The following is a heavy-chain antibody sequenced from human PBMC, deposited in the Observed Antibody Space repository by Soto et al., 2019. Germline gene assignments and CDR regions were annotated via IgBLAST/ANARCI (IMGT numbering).Heavy chain of an antibody. D-gene: IGHD3-10*01. Sequence: QLEESGPGLVKPSETLSLTSTASGNSVSSCCFYWAWIRQRPGKGLEWVGSIHHSGSTYYSWPLKSRSTISVETFKTQLSARLTFVTAADTAVDSCARTRSYYGPMVTNYYMDVWGEGTLVTFSS. CDR3: ARTRSYYGPMVTNYYMDV. J-gene: IGHJ6*03. CDR2: IHHSGST. CDR1: GNSVSSCCFY. V-gene: IGHV4-39*01.